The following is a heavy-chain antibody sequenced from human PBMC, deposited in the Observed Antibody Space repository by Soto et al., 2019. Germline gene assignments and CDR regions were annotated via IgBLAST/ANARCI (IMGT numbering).Heavy chain of an antibody. CDR3: AHRLGYCSGGSCYSGSWFDP. V-gene: IGHV2-5*02. D-gene: IGHD2-15*01. Sequence: SGPTLVKPTQTLTLTCTFSGFSLSTSGVGVGWIRQPPGKALEWLALIYWDDDKRYSPSLESRLTITKDTSKNQVVLTMTNMDPVDTATYYCAHRLGYCSGGSCYSGSWFDPWGQGTLVTVSS. CDR1: GFSLSTSGVG. CDR2: IYWDDDK. J-gene: IGHJ5*02.